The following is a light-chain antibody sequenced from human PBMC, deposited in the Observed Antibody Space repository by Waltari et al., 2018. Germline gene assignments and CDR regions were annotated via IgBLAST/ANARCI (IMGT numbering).Light chain of an antibody. J-gene: IGLJ3*02. Sequence: QTVVTQEPSLSVSLGGTVTPTYGLSYASARTTYHPRWYQQAPGQAPRTLIFDTNTRSSGVPDRFSGSILDNKAALTITGAQADDESDYYCVLSMGSGIWVFGGGTKLTVL. CDR1: YASARTTYH. V-gene: IGLV8-61*01. CDR3: VLSMGSGIWV. CDR2: DTN.